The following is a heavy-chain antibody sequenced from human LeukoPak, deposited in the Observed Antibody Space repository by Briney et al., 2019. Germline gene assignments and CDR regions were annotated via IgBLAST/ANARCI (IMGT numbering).Heavy chain of an antibody. Sequence: SVKVSCKASGGTFSSYAISWVRQAPGQGLEWMGGIIPIFGTANYAQKFQGRVTITADESTSTAYMELSSLRSEDTAAYYCARAPYDYVWGSYRYTAWYFDLWGRGTLVTVSS. CDR2: IIPIFGTA. D-gene: IGHD3-16*02. V-gene: IGHV1-69*01. CDR3: ARAPYDYVWGSYRYTAWYFDL. J-gene: IGHJ2*01. CDR1: GGTFSSYA.